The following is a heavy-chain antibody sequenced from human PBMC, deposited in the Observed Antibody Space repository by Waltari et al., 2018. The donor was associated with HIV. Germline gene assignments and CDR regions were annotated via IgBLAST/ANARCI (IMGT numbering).Heavy chain of an antibody. CDR2: INHSGSA. J-gene: IGHJ4*02. D-gene: IGHD6-19*01. CDR1: GESFSDFY. V-gene: IGHV4-34*01. CDR3: ARGGGSGYDLGAFYFDY. Sequence: QVQLQQWGAGLLKPSETLSLTCAVYGESFSDFYWNCIRQLPGTGLQWIGEINHSGSANYNPSLKSRITISVDTSKKQCSLNLKSVTSADTAVYYCARGGGSGYDLGAFYFDYWGQGTLVTVSS.